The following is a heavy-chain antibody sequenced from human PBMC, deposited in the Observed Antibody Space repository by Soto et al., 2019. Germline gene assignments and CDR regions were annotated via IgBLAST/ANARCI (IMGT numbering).Heavy chain of an antibody. J-gene: IGHJ4*02. D-gene: IGHD6-19*01. CDR1: GYIFTSYW. Sequence: ESLKISCKGSGYIFTSYWIGWVRQMPGKGLEWMGIIYPGDSDSRYSPSFQGQVTISADTSISTAYVQWSSLKASDTAIYYCARLLGSGWYATSLDYWGQGTLVTVSS. V-gene: IGHV5-51*01. CDR3: ARLLGSGWYATSLDY. CDR2: IYPGDSDS.